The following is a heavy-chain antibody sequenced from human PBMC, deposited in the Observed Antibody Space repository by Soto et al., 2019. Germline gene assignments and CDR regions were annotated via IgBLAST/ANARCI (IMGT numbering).Heavy chain of an antibody. CDR2: INHSGST. D-gene: IGHD6-13*01. V-gene: IGHV4-34*01. Sequence: PSDTLSLTCAVYGGSFSVYYWSWIRQRPGKGLEWIGEINHSGSTNYNPSLKSRVTISVDTSKNQFSLKLSSVTAADTAVYYCARGYSSSWSYYYYGMDDWGQGTTDTVSS. CDR1: GGSFSVYY. CDR3: ARGYSSSWSYYYYGMDD. J-gene: IGHJ6*02.